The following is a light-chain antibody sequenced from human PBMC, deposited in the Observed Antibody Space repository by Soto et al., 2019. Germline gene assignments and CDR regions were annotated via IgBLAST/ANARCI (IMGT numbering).Light chain of an antibody. V-gene: IGKV1-9*01. Sequence: IQLTPSPSSLSASVGDRVTITCRASQGISSYLAWYQQKPGKAPKLLIYSASTLQSGVPSRFSGSGSGTDFTLTIDSLQPYDFATYYCQQYNSWTFGQGTKVDIK. CDR3: QQYNSWT. J-gene: IGKJ1*01. CDR2: SAS. CDR1: QGISSY.